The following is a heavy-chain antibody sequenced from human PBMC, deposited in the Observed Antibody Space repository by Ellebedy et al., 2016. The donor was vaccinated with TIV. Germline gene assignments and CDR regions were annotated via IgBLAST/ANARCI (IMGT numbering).Heavy chain of an antibody. CDR2: IIPIFGTA. Sequence: SVKVSXXASGGTFSSYAISWVRQAPGQGLEWMGGIIPIFGTANYAQKFQGRVTITADESTSTAYMELSSLRSEDTAVYYCARVGYSSGKFDYWGQGTLVTVSS. J-gene: IGHJ4*02. D-gene: IGHD6-19*01. V-gene: IGHV1-69*13. CDR3: ARVGYSSGKFDY. CDR1: GGTFSSYA.